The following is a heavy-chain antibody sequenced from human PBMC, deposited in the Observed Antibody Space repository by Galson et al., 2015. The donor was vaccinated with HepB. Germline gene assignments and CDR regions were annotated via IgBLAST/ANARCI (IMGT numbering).Heavy chain of an antibody. CDR2: ISGSGGST. Sequence: SLRLSCVASGFTFSTYAMSWVRQAPGKGLEWVSLISGSGGSTYYADSVKGRFTISRDNSKNTLNLQVYSLRADDTAVYYCAKKMGDFWSGYYSRGSIDYWGQGTLVTVFS. D-gene: IGHD3-3*01. CDR3: AKKMGDFWSGYYSRGSIDY. CDR1: GFTFSTYA. J-gene: IGHJ4*02. V-gene: IGHV3-23*01.